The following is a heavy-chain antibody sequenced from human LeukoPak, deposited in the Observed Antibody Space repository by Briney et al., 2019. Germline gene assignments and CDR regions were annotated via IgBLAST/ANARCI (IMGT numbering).Heavy chain of an antibody. Sequence: GASLQISCKASGYNFTTYWIGWVRQMPGKGLEWMGIINPGDSDTRYSPSFEGQVTISADKSSSTVYLQWSSLKASDTAMYYCARHRESDAFDIWGQGTMVTVSS. CDR2: INPGDSDT. J-gene: IGHJ3*02. CDR1: GYNFTTYW. CDR3: ARHRESDAFDI. V-gene: IGHV5-51*01.